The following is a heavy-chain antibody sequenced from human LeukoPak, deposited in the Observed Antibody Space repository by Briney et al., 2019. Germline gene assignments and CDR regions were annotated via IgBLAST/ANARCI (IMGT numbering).Heavy chain of an antibody. CDR1: GFTFGSYS. CDR3: CEGSGSYDNNWFDP. CDR2: ISSSSSTI. V-gene: IGHV3-48*01. Sequence: GGSLRLSCAASGFTFGSYSMNWVRQAPGKGLEWVSYISSSSSTIYYADSVKGRFTISRDNAKNSLYLQMNSLKTEDTAVYYCCEGSGSYDNNWFDPWGQGTLVTVSS. J-gene: IGHJ5*02. D-gene: IGHD3-10*01.